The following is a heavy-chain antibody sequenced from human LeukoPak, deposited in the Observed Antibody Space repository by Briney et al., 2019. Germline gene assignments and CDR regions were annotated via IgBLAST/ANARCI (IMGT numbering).Heavy chain of an antibody. D-gene: IGHD1-26*01. CDR1: GFTFSRYS. J-gene: IGHJ4*02. V-gene: IGHV3-48*01. CDR2: ISASSTTI. Sequence: GGSLRLSCAASGFTFSRYSMNWVRQAPGKGLEWVSYISASSTTIYYTDSVKGRFTISRDNSKNTLYLQMNSLRTEDTAVYYCAKDFVPRGGSYFPGFDYWGQGTLVIVSS. CDR3: AKDFVPRGGSYFPGFDY.